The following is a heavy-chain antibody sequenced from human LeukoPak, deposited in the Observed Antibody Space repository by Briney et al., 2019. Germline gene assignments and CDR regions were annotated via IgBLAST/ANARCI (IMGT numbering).Heavy chain of an antibody. CDR3: ARYCSSTSCYAAFDY. V-gene: IGHV3-23*01. CDR2: ISGSGGST. CDR1: GFTFSSYA. Sequence: GGSLRLSCAASGFTFSSYAMSWVRQAPGKGLEWVSAISGSGGSTYYADSVKGRFTISRDNSKNTLYLQMNSLRAEDTAVYYCARYCSSTSCYAAFDYWGQGTLVTVSS. D-gene: IGHD2-2*01. J-gene: IGHJ4*02.